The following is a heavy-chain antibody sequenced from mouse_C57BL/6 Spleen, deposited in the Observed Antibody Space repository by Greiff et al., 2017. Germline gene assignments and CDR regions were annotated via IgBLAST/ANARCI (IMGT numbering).Heavy chain of an antibody. CDR1: GYTFTDYE. D-gene: IGHD1-1*01. CDR3: TRNYGSSSLYAMDY. V-gene: IGHV1-15*01. Sequence: VQLQESGAELVRPGASVTLSCKASGYTFTDYEMHWVKQTPVHGLEWIGAIDPGTGGTAYNQKFKGKAILTADKSSSTAYMKLRSLTSEDSAVYYYTRNYGSSSLYAMDYWGQGTSVTVSS. CDR2: IDPGTGGT. J-gene: IGHJ4*01.